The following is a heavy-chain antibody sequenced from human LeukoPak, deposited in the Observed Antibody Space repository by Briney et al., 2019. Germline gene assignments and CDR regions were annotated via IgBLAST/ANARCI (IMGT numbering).Heavy chain of an antibody. D-gene: IGHD2/OR15-2a*01. V-gene: IGHV3-7*01. CDR1: GFTFSSYG. Sequence: PGRSLRLSCAASGFTFSSYGMHWVRQAPGKGLEWVANINPDGNDKQYVDSVKVRFTSSRDNAKNSLYLQMNSLRAEDTAVYYCIPANRGPSPLSDYWGQGTLVTVSS. J-gene: IGHJ4*02. CDR2: INPDGNDK. CDR3: IPANRGPSPLSDY.